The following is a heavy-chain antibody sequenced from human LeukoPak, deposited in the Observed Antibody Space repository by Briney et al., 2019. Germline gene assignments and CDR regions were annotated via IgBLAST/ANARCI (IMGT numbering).Heavy chain of an antibody. V-gene: IGHV4-59*01. CDR3: ASSHYDYVPGDDAFDI. CDR1: GGSISSYY. J-gene: IGHJ3*02. CDR2: IYYSGST. D-gene: IGHD3-16*01. Sequence: SETLSLTCTVSGGSISSYYWGWIRQPPGKGLEWIGYIYYSGSTNYNPSLKSRVTISVDTSKNQFSLKLSSVTAADTAVYYCASSHYDYVPGDDAFDIWGQGTMVTVSS.